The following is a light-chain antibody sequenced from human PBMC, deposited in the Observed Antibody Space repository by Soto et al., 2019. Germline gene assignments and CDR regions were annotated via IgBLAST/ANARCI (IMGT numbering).Light chain of an antibody. CDR3: QHYDSSPPYT. CDR2: AAS. Sequence: EIVLTQSPVTLSLSPGERATLSCRASRSFASSYLGWYQQKPGQAPRLLIYAASTRATGIPDRFSGSGSATDFTLTISRLEPEDSTVYYCQHYDSSPPYTFGQGTKLELK. J-gene: IGKJ2*01. CDR1: RSFASSY. V-gene: IGKV3-20*01.